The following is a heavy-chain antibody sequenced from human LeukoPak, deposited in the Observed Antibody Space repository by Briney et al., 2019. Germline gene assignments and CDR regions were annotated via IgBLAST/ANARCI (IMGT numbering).Heavy chain of an antibody. CDR2: IYYSGST. Sequence: PSETLSLTCTVSGSSISSYYWSWIRQPPGKGLEWLGYIYYSGSTNYNPSLKSRVTISVDTSKNQFSLKLSSVTAADTAVYYCARGLILTGYSSDAFDIWGQGTMVTVSS. D-gene: IGHD3-9*01. CDR1: GSSISSYY. V-gene: IGHV4-59*01. CDR3: ARGLILTGYSSDAFDI. J-gene: IGHJ3*02.